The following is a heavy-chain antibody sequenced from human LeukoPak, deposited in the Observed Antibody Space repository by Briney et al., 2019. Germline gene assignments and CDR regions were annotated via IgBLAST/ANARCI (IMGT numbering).Heavy chain of an antibody. CDR1: GYIFTSYW. V-gene: IGHV5-10-1*01. Sequence: GESLKISCKGSGYIFTSYWIIWVRQMPGKGLEWMGRIDPSDSYTNYSPSFQGHVTISADKSISTAYLQWSSLKASDTAMYYCARQDMGGLGYCSSTSCYAGDHNWFDPWGQGTLVTVSS. J-gene: IGHJ5*02. CDR3: ARQDMGGLGYCSSTSCYAGDHNWFDP. D-gene: IGHD2-2*01. CDR2: IDPSDSYT.